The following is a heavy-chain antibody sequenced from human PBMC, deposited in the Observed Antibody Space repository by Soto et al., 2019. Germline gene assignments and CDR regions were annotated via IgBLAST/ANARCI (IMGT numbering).Heavy chain of an antibody. D-gene: IGHD1-1*01. J-gene: IGHJ4*02. CDR1: GFTFSTYS. Sequence: GGSLRLSCAASGFTFSTYSMDWFRQAPGKGLEWVSSISSASNYIYYADSVKGRFTISRDNARNSVILQMNSLRAEDTALYYCVRDEGTVAPSYFDSWGQGTPVTVSS. V-gene: IGHV3-21*01. CDR2: ISSASNYI. CDR3: VRDEGTVAPSYFDS.